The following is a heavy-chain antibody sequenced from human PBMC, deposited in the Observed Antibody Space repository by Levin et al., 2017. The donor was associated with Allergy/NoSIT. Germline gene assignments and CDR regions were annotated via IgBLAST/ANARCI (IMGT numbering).Heavy chain of an antibody. D-gene: IGHD6-19*01. J-gene: IGHJ1*01. CDR3: ARGTGYSSGWYSFQH. Sequence: SVKVSCKASGGTFSSYAISWVRQAPGQGLEWMGGIIPIFGTANYAQKFQGRVTITADESTSTAYMELSSLRSEDTAVYYCARGTGYSSGWYSFQHWGQGTLVTVSS. V-gene: IGHV1-69*13. CDR2: IIPIFGTA. CDR1: GGTFSSYA.